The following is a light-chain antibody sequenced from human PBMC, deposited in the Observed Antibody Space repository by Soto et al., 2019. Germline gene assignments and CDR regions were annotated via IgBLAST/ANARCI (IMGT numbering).Light chain of an antibody. CDR2: GAS. J-gene: IGKJ1*01. CDR3: HQYNNWPPWT. CDR1: QSVNSN. Sequence: EIMMTQSPVTLSVSPGERATLSFRASQSVNSNLAWYQQKPGQAPRLLIYGASTRATGIPASFSGSGSGTEFTLTINSLQSEDFAVYYCHQYNNWPPWTFGQGTKVDI. V-gene: IGKV3-15*01.